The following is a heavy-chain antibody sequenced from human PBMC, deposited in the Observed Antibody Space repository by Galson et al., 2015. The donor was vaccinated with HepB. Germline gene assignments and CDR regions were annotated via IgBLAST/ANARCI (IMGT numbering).Heavy chain of an antibody. D-gene: IGHD1-26*01. CDR1: GDSVSNTSAS. CDR3: AREESGTTFNI. Sequence: CAISGDSVSNTSASWAWIRQSPSGDLERLGDIYYRSKWYTDCALSVKGRISVAVDTSKNHLSLELKSVTRDDTAVYFCAREESGTTFNIWGPGTPVVVSS. V-gene: IGHV6-1*01. J-gene: IGHJ3*02. CDR2: IYYRSKWYT.